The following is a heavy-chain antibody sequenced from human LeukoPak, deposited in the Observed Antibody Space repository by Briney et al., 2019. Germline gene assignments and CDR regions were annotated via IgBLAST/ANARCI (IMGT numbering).Heavy chain of an antibody. CDR2: IYHSGST. CDR3: ATNGWYCLDH. V-gene: IGHV4-4*02. J-gene: IGHJ1*01. D-gene: IGHD6-19*01. Sequence: SETLSLTCTVSGGSISSDNWWSWVRQPPGKGLEWIGEIYHSGSTNYNPSLQSRVTISVDKSNNHFSLRLTSVTAADTAVYYCATNGWYCLDHWGQGALVTVSS. CDR1: GGSISSDNW.